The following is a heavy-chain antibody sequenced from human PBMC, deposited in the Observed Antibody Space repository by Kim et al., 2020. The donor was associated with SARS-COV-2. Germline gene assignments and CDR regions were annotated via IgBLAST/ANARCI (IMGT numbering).Heavy chain of an antibody. CDR2: IYYSGST. D-gene: IGHD2-15*01. J-gene: IGHJ4*02. CDR3: ASLDCSGGSCLFDY. Sequence: SETLSLTCTVSGGSISSYYWSWIRQPPGKGLEWIGYIYYSGSTNYNPSLKSRVTISVDTSKNQFSLKLSSVTAADTAVYYCASLDCSGGSCLFDYWGQGTLVTVSS. CDR1: GGSISSYY. V-gene: IGHV4-59*08.